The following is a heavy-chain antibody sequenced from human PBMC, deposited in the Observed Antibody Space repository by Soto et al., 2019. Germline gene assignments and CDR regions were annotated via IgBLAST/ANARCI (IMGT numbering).Heavy chain of an antibody. Sequence: SETLSLTCTVSGGSISSYSWSWIRQPPGKGLEWIGYIYYSGSTTYNPSLRSRVTFSLDTSKNQFSLKLSSVTAADTAVYYCAGDYGSGSYRFDFWGQGTLVTVSS. J-gene: IGHJ4*02. D-gene: IGHD3-10*01. CDR3: AGDYGSGSYRFDF. CDR1: GGSISSYS. V-gene: IGHV4-59*01. CDR2: IYYSGST.